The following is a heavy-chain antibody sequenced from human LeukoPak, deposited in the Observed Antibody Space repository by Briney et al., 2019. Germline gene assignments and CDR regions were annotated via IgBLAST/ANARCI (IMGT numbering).Heavy chain of an antibody. CDR1: GFTFSSYA. D-gene: IGHD3-3*01. V-gene: IGHV3-23*01. Sequence: GGSLTLSCAASGFTFSSYAMSWVRQAPGQGLELVSAISGCGGSTYYADPVKGRFTIFRVNSKNTLYLQMNSLRAEENAVYYCAKDCIGPGLRGGVTPDYYYYGMDVWGQGTTVTVSS. CDR3: AKDCIGPGLRGGVTPDYYYYGMDV. CDR2: ISGCGGST. J-gene: IGHJ6*02.